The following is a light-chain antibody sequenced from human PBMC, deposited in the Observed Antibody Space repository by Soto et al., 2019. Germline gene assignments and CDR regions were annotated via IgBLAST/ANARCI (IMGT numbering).Light chain of an antibody. Sequence: DIQMTQSPSSLSASVGDRVTITCRASQGIRKDLGWYQQKPGKAPQRLIYAVSSLHSGVPSRFSSSGSGTEITLTISSLQPEDSATYYCLQHNSYPLTFGGGTKVEIK. CDR3: LQHNSYPLT. CDR1: QGIRKD. V-gene: IGKV1-17*01. CDR2: AVS. J-gene: IGKJ4*01.